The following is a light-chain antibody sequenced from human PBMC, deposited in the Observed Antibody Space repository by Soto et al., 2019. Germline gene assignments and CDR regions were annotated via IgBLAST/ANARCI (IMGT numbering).Light chain of an antibody. Sequence: EIVLTQSPATLSLSPGERATLSCRASQSVGSSLAWYQQKPGQAPRLLFYDPSNRAAGVPARFSGSGSGTDFTLTISYLEPEDFAIYYCQQRTNWPLTFGGVTKVEIK. V-gene: IGKV3-11*01. CDR3: QQRTNWPLT. CDR2: DPS. J-gene: IGKJ4*01. CDR1: QSVGSS.